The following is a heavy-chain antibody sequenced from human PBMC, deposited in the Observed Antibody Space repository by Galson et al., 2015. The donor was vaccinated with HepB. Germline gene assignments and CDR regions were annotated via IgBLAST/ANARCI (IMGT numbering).Heavy chain of an antibody. CDR2: INAGNGNT. CDR3: ARGNHKPWLLPLHGMDV. Sequence: SVKVSCKASGYTFTSYAMHWVRQAPGQRLEWMGWINAGNGNTKYSQKFQGRVTITRDTSASTAYMELSSLRSEDTAVYYCARGNHKPWLLPLHGMDVWGKGTTVTVSS. D-gene: IGHD3-22*01. V-gene: IGHV1-3*01. CDR1: GYTFTSYA. J-gene: IGHJ6*04.